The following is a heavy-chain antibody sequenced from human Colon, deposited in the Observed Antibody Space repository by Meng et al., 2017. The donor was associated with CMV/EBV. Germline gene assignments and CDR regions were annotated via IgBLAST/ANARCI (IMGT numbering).Heavy chain of an antibody. CDR1: GGTFSSYT. J-gene: IGHJ4*02. CDR3: ARDTVAGTFPDY. Sequence: SVKVSCKASGGTFSSYTISWVRQALGQGLEWTGRIIPILGIANYAQKFQGRVTITADKSTSTAYMELSSLRSEDTAVYYCARDTVAGTFPDYWGQGTLVTVSS. CDR2: IIPILGIA. V-gene: IGHV1-69*04. D-gene: IGHD6-19*01.